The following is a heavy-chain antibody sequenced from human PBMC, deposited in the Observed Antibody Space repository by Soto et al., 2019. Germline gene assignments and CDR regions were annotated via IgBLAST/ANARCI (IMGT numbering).Heavy chain of an antibody. CDR3: ARDGYDSSGDSEYFQY. CDR2: ISSSGSSI. Sequence: PGGSLRLSCAASGFTFSTYEMNWVRQAPGKGLEWISYISSSGSSIYYADSVKGRFTISRDNAWNLLHLQMNSLRVEDTAVYYCARDGYDSSGDSEYFQYWGQGTLVTVSS. D-gene: IGHD3-22*01. CDR1: GFTFSTYE. V-gene: IGHV3-48*03. J-gene: IGHJ1*01.